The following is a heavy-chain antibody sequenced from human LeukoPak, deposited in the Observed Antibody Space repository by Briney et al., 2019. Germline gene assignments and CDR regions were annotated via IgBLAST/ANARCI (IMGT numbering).Heavy chain of an antibody. CDR2: IIPIFDTA. D-gene: IGHD3-16*02. V-gene: IGHV1-69*05. J-gene: IGHJ4*02. CDR3: ASTPTYVWGSYRYWDYFDY. CDR1: GGTFSSYA. Sequence: SVKVSCKASGGTFSSYAISWVRQAPGQGLEWMGRIIPIFDTANYAQKFQGRVTTTTDESTSTAYMELSGLRSEDTAVYYCASTPTYVWGSYRYWDYFDYWGQGTLVTVSS.